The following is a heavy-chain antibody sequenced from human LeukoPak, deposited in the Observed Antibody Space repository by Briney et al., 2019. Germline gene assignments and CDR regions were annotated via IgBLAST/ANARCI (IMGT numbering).Heavy chain of an antibody. Sequence: SETLSLTCAVYGGSFSGYYWCWIRQPPGRGLEWIGEINHSGSTNYNPSLKSRVTISVDTSKNQFSLKLSSVTAADTAVYYCARGRFDYSSSWYSWYYFDYWGQGTPVTVSS. CDR2: INHSGST. J-gene: IGHJ4*02. D-gene: IGHD6-13*01. CDR1: GGSFSGYY. V-gene: IGHV4-34*01. CDR3: ARGRFDYSSSWYSWYYFDY.